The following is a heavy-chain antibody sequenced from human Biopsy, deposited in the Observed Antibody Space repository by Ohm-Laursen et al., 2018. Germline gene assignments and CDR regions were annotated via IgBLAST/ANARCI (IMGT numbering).Heavy chain of an antibody. V-gene: IGHV1-2*05. CDR1: GYDFLAIH. CDR2: INPHTGVT. CDR3: ARPSGGVSAIGFDP. D-gene: IGHD5/OR15-5a*01. J-gene: IGHJ5*02. Sequence: SVSVSCTVSGYDFLAIHIQWVRQVPGQGLGCIGHINPHTGVTKYAQKFLDRITMTGDTSISTAYMDLSRLTSADTGIYYCARPSGGVSAIGFDPWGQGTLVIVSS.